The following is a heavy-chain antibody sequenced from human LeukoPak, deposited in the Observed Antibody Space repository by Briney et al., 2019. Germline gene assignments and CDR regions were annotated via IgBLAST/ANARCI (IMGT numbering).Heavy chain of an antibody. V-gene: IGHV4-59*08. Sequence: KPSETLSLTRSVAGGSVSSYYCSWIRQPPGKGLEWMVYVYYTGSTNYNPSLKGQVTLFEDISRNRFSLRLSSVTVADTAVYYCARHFAYSSSSYFDYWGQGSLVTVSS. D-gene: IGHD6-6*01. J-gene: IGHJ4*02. CDR3: ARHFAYSSSSYFDY. CDR1: GGSVSSYY. CDR2: VYYTGST.